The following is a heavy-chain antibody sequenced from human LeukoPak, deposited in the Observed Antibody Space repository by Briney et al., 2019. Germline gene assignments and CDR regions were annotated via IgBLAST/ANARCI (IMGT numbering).Heavy chain of an antibody. CDR1: GYTFTTYG. CDR3: ARGSTARYYYDSSGYYRGAVDY. V-gene: IGHV1-18*04. J-gene: IGHJ4*02. CDR2: ISAYNGNT. Sequence: ASVKVPCKASGYTFTTYGISWVRQAPGQGLEWMGWISAYNGNTNYAQKFQGRVTMTTDTSTSTAYMELRSLRSDDTAVYYCARGSTARYYYDSSGYYRGAVDYWGQGTLVTISS. D-gene: IGHD3-22*01.